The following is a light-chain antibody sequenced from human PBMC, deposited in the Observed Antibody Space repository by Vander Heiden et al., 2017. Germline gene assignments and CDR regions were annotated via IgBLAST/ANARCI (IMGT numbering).Light chain of an antibody. J-gene: IGKJ4*01. Sequence: EIVLTQSPGTLSLSPGERATLSCRASQSVSSSYLAWYQHKPGQAPRLLIFGASSRATGIPDRFSGSGSGTDFTLTISRLEPEDFAVYYCQHYGSSPFLTFGGGTKVEIK. CDR3: QHYGSSPFLT. CDR2: GAS. CDR1: QSVSSSY. V-gene: IGKV3-20*01.